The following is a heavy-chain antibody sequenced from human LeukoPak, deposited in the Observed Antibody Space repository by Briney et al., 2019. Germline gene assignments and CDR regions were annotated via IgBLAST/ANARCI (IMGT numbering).Heavy chain of an antibody. D-gene: IGHD6-13*01. CDR1: GYTFTSYG. V-gene: IGHV1-18*01. CDR3: AREVRGSSWYYVPFSGMDV. J-gene: IGHJ6*02. Sequence: ASVKVSCKASGYTFTSYGISWVRQAPGQGLEWMGWISAYNGNTNYAQKLQGRVTMTTDTSTSTAYMELRSLRSDDTAVYYCAREVRGSSWYYVPFSGMDVWGQGTTVTVSS. CDR2: ISAYNGNT.